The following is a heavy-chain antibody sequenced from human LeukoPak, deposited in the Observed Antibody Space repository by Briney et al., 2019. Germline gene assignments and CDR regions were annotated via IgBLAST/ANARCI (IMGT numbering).Heavy chain of an antibody. CDR2: VNPTGDTT. J-gene: IGHJ4*02. CDR3: ARGRGITVFGVVDY. Sequence: GASVKVSCKASGYSFTSYYIHWVRQAPGQGLEWMGIVNPTGDTTSYAPKFQGGVTMTRDTPTSTVYLEMSSLRSDDTAVYYCARGRGITVFGVVDYWGQGTLVTVSS. V-gene: IGHV1-46*01. CDR1: GYSFTSYY. D-gene: IGHD3-3*01.